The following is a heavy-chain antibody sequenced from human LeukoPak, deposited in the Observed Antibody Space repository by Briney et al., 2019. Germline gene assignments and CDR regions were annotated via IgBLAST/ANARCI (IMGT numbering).Heavy chain of an antibody. CDR1: GFTFSSYG. CDR3: AKTSLSDASAHYYYMDV. J-gene: IGHJ6*03. Sequence: GGSLRLSCAASGFTFSSYGMHWVRQAPGKGLEWVAFIRYDGSNKYYADSVKGRFTISRDNSKNTLYLQMNNLRTEDTAFYYCAKTSLSDASAHYYYMDVWGKGTTVTVSS. D-gene: IGHD3-3*01. CDR2: IRYDGSNK. V-gene: IGHV3-30*02.